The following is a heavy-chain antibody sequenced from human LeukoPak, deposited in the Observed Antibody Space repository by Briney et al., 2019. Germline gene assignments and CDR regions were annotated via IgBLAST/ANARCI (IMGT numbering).Heavy chain of an antibody. V-gene: IGHV4-34*01. J-gene: IGHJ4*02. CDR3: ASGDYYDSSGYS. CDR1: GGSFSGYY. Sequence: SETLSLTCAVYGGSFSGYYWSWIRQPPGKGLEWIGEINHGGSTNYNPSLKSRVTISVDTSKNQFSLKLSSVTAADTAVYYCASGDYYDSSGYSWGQGTLVTVSS. D-gene: IGHD3-22*01. CDR2: INHGGST.